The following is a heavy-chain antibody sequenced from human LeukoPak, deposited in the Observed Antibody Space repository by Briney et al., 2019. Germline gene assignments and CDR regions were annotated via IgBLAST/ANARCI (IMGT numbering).Heavy chain of an antibody. CDR1: GFTFSTYS. Sequence: GGSLRLSCAASGFTFSTYSMNWVRQAPGKGLEWVSSISSSSSYIYYADSVKGRFTISRDNARNSLYLQMNTLRAEDTAVYSCARGADGVSSNSRGWFDPWGQGTLVTVSS. V-gene: IGHV3-21*01. CDR3: ARGADGVSSNSRGWFDP. CDR2: ISSSSSYI. J-gene: IGHJ5*02. D-gene: IGHD2-15*01.